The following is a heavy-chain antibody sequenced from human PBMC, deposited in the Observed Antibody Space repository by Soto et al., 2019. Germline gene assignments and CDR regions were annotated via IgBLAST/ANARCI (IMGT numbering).Heavy chain of an antibody. J-gene: IGHJ4*02. V-gene: IGHV3-23*01. Sequence: EVQLLESGGGLLQPGGSLRLSCAASGFTFSSYAMSWVRQAPGKGLEWVSAIISSGDSTYYTDSVKGRFTISRDNSQNTLYLQMNSLRAEDTAVYYCAKRYYYDNSGLWDYWGQGTLVTVSS. CDR3: AKRYYYDNSGLWDY. CDR2: IISSGDST. CDR1: GFTFSSYA. D-gene: IGHD3-22*01.